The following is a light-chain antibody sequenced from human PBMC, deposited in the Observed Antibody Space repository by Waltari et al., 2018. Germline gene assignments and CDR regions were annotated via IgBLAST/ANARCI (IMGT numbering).Light chain of an antibody. CDR1: QSVSRY. CDR3: QQRSNWPPALT. CDR2: DAS. J-gene: IGKJ4*01. Sequence: EIVLTQSPVTLYLSPGERATLSCRASQSVSRYLTWYQQKPGQAPRLLIYDASNRATGIPARFIGSGSGTDFTLTISSLEPEDFAVYYCQQRSNWPPALTFGGGTKVEVK. V-gene: IGKV3-11*01.